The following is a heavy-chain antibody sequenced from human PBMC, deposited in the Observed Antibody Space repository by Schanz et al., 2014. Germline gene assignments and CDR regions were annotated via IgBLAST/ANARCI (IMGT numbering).Heavy chain of an antibody. CDR2: ISFDGRNK. Sequence: QVQLVESGGGVVQPGRSLRLSCAASGITLSGYGLHWVRQAPGKGLEWVGFISFDGRNKGYAHSVKGRFTISRDNSKNTVNLQMNSLRAEDTAVYYCAKEKEEVAADGSFFDYWGQGTLVTVSS. J-gene: IGHJ4*02. D-gene: IGHD6-13*01. CDR3: AKEKEEVAADGSFFDY. V-gene: IGHV3-30*18. CDR1: GITLSGYG.